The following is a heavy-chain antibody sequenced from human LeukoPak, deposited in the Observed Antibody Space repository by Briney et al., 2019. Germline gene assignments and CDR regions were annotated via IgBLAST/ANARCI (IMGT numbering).Heavy chain of an antibody. D-gene: IGHD4/OR15-4a*01. J-gene: IGHJ5*02. CDR3: ARGRDYLWFDP. CDR1: GFTFSSYS. Sequence: GGSLRLSCAASGFTFSSYSMNWVRQAPGKGLEWVSYISSSSSTIYYADSVKGRFTISRDNAKNSLYLQMNSLRAEDTAVYYCARGRDYLWFDPWGQGTPVTVSS. CDR2: ISSSSSTI. V-gene: IGHV3-48*04.